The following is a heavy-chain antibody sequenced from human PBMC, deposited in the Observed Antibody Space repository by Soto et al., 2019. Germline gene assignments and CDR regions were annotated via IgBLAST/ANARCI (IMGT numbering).Heavy chain of an antibody. CDR2: ISAHTGSS. V-gene: IGHV1-18*01. Sequence: GASVKVSCKASGHTFTSSGMSWVRQAPGQGLEWMGWISAHTGSSEYAQRFQGRVTMTTDRSTSTAYMELRSLRSDDTAVYYCARAFFYQGSDSRGYSFDAFDFWGPGTLVTVSS. D-gene: IGHD3-22*01. CDR3: ARAFFYQGSDSRGYSFDAFDF. J-gene: IGHJ3*01. CDR1: GHTFTSSG.